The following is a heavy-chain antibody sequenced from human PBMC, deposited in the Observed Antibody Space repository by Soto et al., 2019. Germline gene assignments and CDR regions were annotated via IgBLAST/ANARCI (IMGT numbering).Heavy chain of an antibody. Sequence: QVQLVQSGAEVKKPGSSVKVSCKASGGTFSSYAISWVRQAPGQGLEWMGGIIPIFGTANYAQKFQGRVTITADKSTSTAYMELSRLRSEDTAVYYCARGRRAIFGVVIIRGPFDYWGQGTLVTVSS. V-gene: IGHV1-69*06. D-gene: IGHD3-3*01. J-gene: IGHJ4*02. CDR3: ARGRRAIFGVVIIRGPFDY. CDR1: GGTFSSYA. CDR2: IIPIFGTA.